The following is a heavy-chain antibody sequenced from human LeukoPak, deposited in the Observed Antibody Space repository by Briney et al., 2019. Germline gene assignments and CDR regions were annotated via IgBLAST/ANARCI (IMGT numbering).Heavy chain of an antibody. Sequence: GASVKLSCKASGGTFSSYAISWVRQAPGQGLEWVGRIIPILGIANYAHKFPGRVMITADKSTSTAYMELSSLRSEDTAVYYCARDISGLLYFDYWGQGTLVTVSS. D-gene: IGHD3-3*02. CDR2: IIPILGIA. J-gene: IGHJ4*02. CDR3: ARDISGLLYFDY. V-gene: IGHV1-69*04. CDR1: GGTFSSYA.